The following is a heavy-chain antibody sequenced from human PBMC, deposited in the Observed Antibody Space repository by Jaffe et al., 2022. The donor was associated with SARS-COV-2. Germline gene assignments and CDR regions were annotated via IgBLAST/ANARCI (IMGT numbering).Heavy chain of an antibody. D-gene: IGHD5-12*01. CDR3: ARGGERGYSYGHFRWFDP. V-gene: IGHV1-46*04. CDR1: GYTFTSYY. J-gene: IGHJ5*02. Sequence: QVQLVQSGAEVKKPGASVKVSCKAFGYTFTSYYLHWVRQAPGQGPEWMGLINPSGDSTIYAQELQDRVTMTRDTSTSTVYMELSSLRSEDTAVYYCARGGERGYSYGHFRWFDPWGQGTLVTVSS. CDR2: INPSGDST.